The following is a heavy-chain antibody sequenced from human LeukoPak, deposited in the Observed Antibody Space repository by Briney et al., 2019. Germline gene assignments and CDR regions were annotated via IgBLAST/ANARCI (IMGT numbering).Heavy chain of an antibody. J-gene: IGHJ4*02. CDR1: GGSISSGDYY. Sequence: SETLSLTCTVSGGSISSGDYYWSWVRQPPGKGLEWIGYIYYSGSTYYNPSLKSRVTISVDTSKNQFSLKLSSVTAADTAVYYCASSYSSGWYYFDYWGQGTLVTVSS. CDR3: ASSYSSGWYYFDY. D-gene: IGHD6-19*01. V-gene: IGHV4-30-4*08. CDR2: IYYSGST.